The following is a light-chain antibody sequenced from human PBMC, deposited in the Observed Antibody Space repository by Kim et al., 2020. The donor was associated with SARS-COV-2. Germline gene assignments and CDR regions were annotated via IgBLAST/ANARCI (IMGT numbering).Light chain of an antibody. CDR1: SGDVGGYNY. V-gene: IGLV2-8*01. CDR3: SSYAGSNNVV. J-gene: IGLJ2*01. Sequence: GQSVTISCTGTSGDVGGYNYVSWYQQHPGTAPKLMIYEVNKRPSGVPERFSGSKSGNTASLTVSGLQAEDEADYYCSSYAGSNNVVFGGGTQLTVL. CDR2: EVN.